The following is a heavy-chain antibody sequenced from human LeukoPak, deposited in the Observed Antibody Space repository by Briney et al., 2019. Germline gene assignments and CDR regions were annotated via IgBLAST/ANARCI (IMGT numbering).Heavy chain of an antibody. CDR2: IRYDGSNK. Sequence: GGSLRLSCAASGFTFRSYGMHWVRQAPGKGLEWVAFIRYDGSNKYYADSVKGRFTISRDNSKNTLYLQMNSLGAEDTAVYYCAKGLLRFLEWSFDPWGQGTLVTVSS. CDR3: AKGLLRFLEWSFDP. D-gene: IGHD3-3*01. J-gene: IGHJ5*02. V-gene: IGHV3-30*02. CDR1: GFTFRSYG.